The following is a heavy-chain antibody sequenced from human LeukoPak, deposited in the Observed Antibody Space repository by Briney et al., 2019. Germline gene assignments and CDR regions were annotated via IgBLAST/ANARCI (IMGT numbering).Heavy chain of an antibody. J-gene: IGHJ3*02. V-gene: IGHV3-21*04. Sequence: GGSLRLSCAASGFTFSSYSMNWVRQAPGKGLEWVSSISSSSSYIYYADSVKGRFTISRDNAKNSLYLQMNSLRAEDTAVYYCARDMADRGKDAFDIWGQGAMVTVSS. CDR1: GFTFSSYS. D-gene: IGHD3-16*01. CDR3: ARDMADRGKDAFDI. CDR2: ISSSSSYI.